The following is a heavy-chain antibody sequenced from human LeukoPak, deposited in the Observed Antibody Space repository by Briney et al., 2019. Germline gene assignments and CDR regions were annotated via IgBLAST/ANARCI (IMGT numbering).Heavy chain of an antibody. V-gene: IGHV3-23*01. Sequence: PGGSLRLSCAASGFTFSSYAMSWVRQAPGKGLEWVSAISGSGGSTYYADSVKGRFTISRDNSKNTLYLQMNSLRAEDTAVYYCAKDHTAGDYVVHYWGMDVWGQGTTVTVSS. CDR3: AKDHTAGDYVVHYWGMDV. CDR2: ISGSGGST. CDR1: GFTFSSYA. J-gene: IGHJ6*02. D-gene: IGHD4-17*01.